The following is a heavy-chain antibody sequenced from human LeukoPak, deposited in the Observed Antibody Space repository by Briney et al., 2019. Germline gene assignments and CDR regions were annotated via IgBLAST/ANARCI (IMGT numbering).Heavy chain of an antibody. CDR2: ISGSGGST. CDR3: AKELASAYYFDV. V-gene: IGHV3-23*01. Sequence: AGGSLRLSCAASGFTFSHYAMSWVRQAPGKGLEGVSGISGSGGSTYYADSVKGRFTVSRDNSKNTLYLQMTSLRVEDTAVYYCAKELASAYYFDVWGKGTTVTVSS. J-gene: IGHJ6*03. CDR1: GFTFSHYA. D-gene: IGHD1-1*01.